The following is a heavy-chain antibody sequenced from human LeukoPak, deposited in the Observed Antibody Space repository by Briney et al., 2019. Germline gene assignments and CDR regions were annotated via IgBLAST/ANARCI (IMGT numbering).Heavy chain of an antibody. V-gene: IGHV3-9*01. J-gene: IGHJ4*02. CDR2: ISWNSGSI. D-gene: IGHD3-9*01. CDR3: ARRIMSTRYYDILTGYYWEPARLKQFDY. Sequence: GGSLRLSCAASGFTFDDYAMHWVRQAPGKGLEWVSGISWNSGSIGYADSVKGRFTISRDNSKNTLYLQMNSLRAEDTAVYYCARRIMSTRYYDILTGYYWEPARLKQFDYWGQGTLVTVSS. CDR1: GFTFDDYA.